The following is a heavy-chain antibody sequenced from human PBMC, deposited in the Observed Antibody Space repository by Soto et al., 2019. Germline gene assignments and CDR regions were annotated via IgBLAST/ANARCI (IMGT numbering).Heavy chain of an antibody. Sequence: ASVKVSCKGSGYTFTSYGINWVRQVPGQGLEWMGWIGAYNGNTNYAQRLRDRVTLTIDTSTNTGYMELKSLRSDDTAVYSCGRGQLPSDLDYWGQGTLVTVSS. J-gene: IGHJ4*02. V-gene: IGHV1-18*04. CDR2: IGAYNGNT. CDR1: GYTFTSYG. D-gene: IGHD1-1*01. CDR3: GRGQLPSDLDY.